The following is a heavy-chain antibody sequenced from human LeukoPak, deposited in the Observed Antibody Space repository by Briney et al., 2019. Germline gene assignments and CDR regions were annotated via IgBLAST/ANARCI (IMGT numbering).Heavy chain of an antibody. D-gene: IGHD6-13*01. Sequence: SETLSLTCTVSGGSISSYYWSWIRQPPGKGLEWIGYIYYSGSTNYNPSLKSRVTISVDTSKNQFSLKLSSATAADTAVYYCARAGAHSSSWYGNYYYYYGMDVWGQGTTVTVSS. V-gene: IGHV4-59*01. CDR1: GGSISSYY. CDR2: IYYSGST. J-gene: IGHJ6*02. CDR3: ARAGAHSSSWYGNYYYYYGMDV.